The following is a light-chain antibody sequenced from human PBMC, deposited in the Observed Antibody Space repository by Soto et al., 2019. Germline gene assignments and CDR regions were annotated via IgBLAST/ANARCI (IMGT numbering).Light chain of an antibody. CDR3: SSYRSSSTLDV. Sequence: QSALTQPASVSGSPGQSITISCTGTSSDVGGYKYVSWYQQHPGKAPKLIIYDVSNRPSGVSNRFSGSKSGNTASLNISGLQAEDEADYYCSSYRSSSTLDVFGTGTKVTVL. CDR2: DVS. V-gene: IGLV2-14*01. CDR1: SSDVGGYKY. J-gene: IGLJ1*01.